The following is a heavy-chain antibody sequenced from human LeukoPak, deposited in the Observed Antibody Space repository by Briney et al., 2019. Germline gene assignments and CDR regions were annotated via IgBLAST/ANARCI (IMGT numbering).Heavy chain of an antibody. V-gene: IGHV1-46*01. J-gene: IGHJ4*02. CDR1: GYTFTSYY. Sequence: GASVKVSCKASGYTFTSYYMHWVRQAPGQGLEWIGIINPSGGSTSYAQKFQGRVTMTRDTSTSTAYMELSSLRSEDTAVYYCAREYSSGWYYFGYWGQGTLVTVSS. CDR2: INPSGGST. D-gene: IGHD6-19*01. CDR3: AREYSSGWYYFGY.